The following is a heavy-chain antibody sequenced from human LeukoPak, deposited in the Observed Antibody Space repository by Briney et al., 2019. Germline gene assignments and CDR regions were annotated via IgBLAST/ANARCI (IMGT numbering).Heavy chain of an antibody. Sequence: GGSLRLSCAASRFTFSSYGMYWVRQAPGKGLEWVTNIWYDGSNKYYADSVKGRFTISRDNSKNTLYLQKNSLRAEDTAVYYCARGLFNYDSSGLNYWGQGTLVTVSS. V-gene: IGHV3-33*08. CDR3: ARGLFNYDSSGLNY. D-gene: IGHD3-22*01. J-gene: IGHJ4*02. CDR1: RFTFSSYG. CDR2: IWYDGSNK.